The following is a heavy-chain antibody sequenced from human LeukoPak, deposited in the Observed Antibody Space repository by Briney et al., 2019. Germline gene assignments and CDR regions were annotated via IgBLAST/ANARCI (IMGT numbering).Heavy chain of an antibody. J-gene: IGHJ4*02. CDR2: ISGTGERT. CDR1: GISFSTYA. D-gene: IGHD5/OR15-5a*01. Sequence: GGSLRLSCAASGISFSTYAMSWVRQAPGKGLEWVSTISGTGERTCYADSVKGRFTISRDNSKNTLYLQMNSLRADDTALFYCAKGGGVYGTGFDCWGQGALVTVSS. V-gene: IGHV3-23*01. CDR3: AKGGGVYGTGFDC.